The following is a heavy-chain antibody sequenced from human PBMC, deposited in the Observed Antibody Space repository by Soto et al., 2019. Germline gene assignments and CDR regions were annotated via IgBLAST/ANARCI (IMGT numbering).Heavy chain of an antibody. Sequence: QLQLQESGPGLVKPSETLSLTCTVSGGSISSSSYYWGWIRQPPGKGLEWIGSIYYSGSTYYNPSLKSQVTISVDTSKNQSSLKLSSVTAADTAVYYCAPQPDGYSFFDYWGQGTLVTVSS. V-gene: IGHV4-39*01. D-gene: IGHD2-15*01. CDR1: GGSISSSSYY. J-gene: IGHJ4*02. CDR2: IYYSGST. CDR3: APQPDGYSFFDY.